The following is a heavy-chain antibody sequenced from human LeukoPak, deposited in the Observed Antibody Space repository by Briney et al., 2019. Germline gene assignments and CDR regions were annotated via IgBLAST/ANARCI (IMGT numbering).Heavy chain of an antibody. CDR3: ARRPIAAADDY. CDR2: IYYSGST. CDR1: GGSISSSNYY. D-gene: IGHD6-13*01. Sequence: PSETLSLTCTVSGGSISSSNYYWGWIRQPPGKGLEWIGSIYYSGSTFYNPSLKSRVTISVDTSKDQFSLKLSSVTAADTAVYYCARRPIAAADDYWGQGTLVTVSS. V-gene: IGHV4-39*01. J-gene: IGHJ4*02.